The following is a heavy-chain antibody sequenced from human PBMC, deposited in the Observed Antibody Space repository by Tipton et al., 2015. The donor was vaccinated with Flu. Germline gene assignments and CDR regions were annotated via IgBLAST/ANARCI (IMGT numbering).Heavy chain of an antibody. Sequence: SLRLSCTASGFTFGDDAMSWVRQAPGKGLEWVGFIRSKAYGGTTVYAASVKGRFTISRDDSKSIAYLQMNSLKTEDTARYYCAAFKNPGYWGQGTLVTVSS. V-gene: IGHV3-49*04. CDR3: AAFKNPGY. J-gene: IGHJ4*02. CDR1: GFTFGDDA. CDR2: IRSKAYGGTT. D-gene: IGHD2/OR15-2a*01.